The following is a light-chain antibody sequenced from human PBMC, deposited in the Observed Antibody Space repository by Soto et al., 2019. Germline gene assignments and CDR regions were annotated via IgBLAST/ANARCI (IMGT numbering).Light chain of an antibody. CDR3: QQYQRWPPWT. J-gene: IGKJ1*01. CDR1: QSMNIH. V-gene: IGKV3-15*01. CDR2: DAS. Sequence: DIVMTQSPATLSVSPGERATLSCRASQSMNIHLAWYQHKPGQAPRLLIYDASTRATGVPPRFSGSGSGTEFTLTIISLQSEDFATYYCQQYQRWPPWTFGQGTRLEIK.